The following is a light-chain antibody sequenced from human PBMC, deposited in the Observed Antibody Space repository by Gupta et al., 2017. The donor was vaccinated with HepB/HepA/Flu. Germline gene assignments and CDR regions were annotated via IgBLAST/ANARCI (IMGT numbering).Light chain of an antibody. J-gene: IGKJ2*01. CDR2: LGF. Sequence: DMVMTQSPFSLVVTPGEPASISCRSRQSLLEGNGHNYLHLYLKKTGQSPQMLIYLGFNRASGIPDRFSGSGSGTDFTLKISRVEAEDVGVYYCMQAVQTPYTFGQGTKLEIK. V-gene: IGKV2-28*01. CDR3: MQAVQTPYT. CDR1: QSLLEGNGHNY.